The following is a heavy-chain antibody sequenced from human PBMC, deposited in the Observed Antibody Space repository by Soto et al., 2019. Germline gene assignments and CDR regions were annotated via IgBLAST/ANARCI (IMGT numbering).Heavy chain of an antibody. V-gene: IGHV4-59*01. D-gene: IGHD4-17*01. J-gene: IGHJ4*02. CDR1: GGSTSSYY. CDR2: IYYSGST. CDR3: ARARYDGDYDY. Sequence: SETLSLTCTVSGGSTSSYYWSWIRQPPGKGLEWIGYIYYSGSTNYNPSLKSRVTISVDTSKNQFSLKLSSVTAADTAVYYCARARYDGDYDYWGQGTLVTVTS.